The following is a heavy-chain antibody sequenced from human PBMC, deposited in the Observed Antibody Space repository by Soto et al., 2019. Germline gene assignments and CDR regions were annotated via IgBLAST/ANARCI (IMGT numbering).Heavy chain of an antibody. CDR1: GFRFSSYG. CDR3: AKDPRGNGDVTHYYNGMDV. D-gene: IGHD4-17*01. V-gene: IGHV3-30*18. CDR2: ISDDGRNT. Sequence: GGSLRLSCEVSGFRFSSYGVHWVRQAPGKGLEWVALISDDGRNTFYPDSVKGRFSISRDNSKNTVYLQMNSLRAEDTAVYYCAKDPRGNGDVTHYYNGMDVWGQGTTVTASS. J-gene: IGHJ6*02.